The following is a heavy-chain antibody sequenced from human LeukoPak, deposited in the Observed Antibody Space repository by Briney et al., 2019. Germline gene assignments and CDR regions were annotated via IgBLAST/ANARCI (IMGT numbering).Heavy chain of an antibody. CDR1: GYSFATYW. V-gene: IGHV5-51*01. CDR3: ARRIGQDGSGRSFDY. Sequence: GEALKISGKGSGYSFATYWIAWLRQMPGKGLEGMGIIYPADSDTRYSPSFQGQVTISADKSFSTAYLQWSSLKASDTAMYYCARRIGQDGSGRSFDYWGQGTLVTVSS. J-gene: IGHJ4*02. D-gene: IGHD3-10*01. CDR2: IYPADSDT.